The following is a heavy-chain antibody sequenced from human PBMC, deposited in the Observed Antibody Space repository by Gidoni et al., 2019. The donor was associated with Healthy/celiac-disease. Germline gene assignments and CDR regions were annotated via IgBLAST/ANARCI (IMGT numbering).Heavy chain of an antibody. J-gene: IGHJ4*02. CDR3: ARAGAAAGSRDERGVDY. Sequence: QVQLQESGPGLVKPSQTLSLTCTVSGGSISSGGYYWSWIRQHPGKGLEWIGYIYYSGSTYYNPSLKSRVTISVDTSKNQFSLKLSSVTAADTAVYYCARAGAAAGSRDERGVDYWGQGTLVTVSS. V-gene: IGHV4-31*03. D-gene: IGHD6-13*01. CDR2: IYYSGST. CDR1: GGSISSGGYY.